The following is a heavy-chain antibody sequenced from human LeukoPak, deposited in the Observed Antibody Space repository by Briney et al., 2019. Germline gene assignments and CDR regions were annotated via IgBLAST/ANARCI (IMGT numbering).Heavy chain of an antibody. CDR1: GYSFTSYW. Sequence: GESLKISCKGSGYSFTSYWIGWVRQMPGKGLEWMGIIYPGDSDTRYSPSFQGQVTISADKSISTAYLQWSSLKASDTAMYYCARSYYGSGSYISWFDPWGQGTLVTVSS. D-gene: IGHD3-10*01. J-gene: IGHJ5*02. V-gene: IGHV5-51*01. CDR3: ARSYYGSGSYISWFDP. CDR2: IYPGDSDT.